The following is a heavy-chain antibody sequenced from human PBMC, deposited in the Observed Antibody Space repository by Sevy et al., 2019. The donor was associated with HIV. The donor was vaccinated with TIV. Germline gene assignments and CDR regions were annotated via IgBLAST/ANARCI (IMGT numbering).Heavy chain of an antibody. CDR2: ISSSSSTI. CDR3: ARRGNALGSSPLFDY. J-gene: IGHJ4*02. Sequence: GGFLRLSCAASGFTFSSYSMNWVRQAPGKGLEWVSYISSSSSTIYYADSVKGRFTISRDNAKNSLYLQMNSLRDEDTAVYYCARRGNALGSSPLFDYWGQGTLVTVSS. V-gene: IGHV3-48*02. D-gene: IGHD6-6*01. CDR1: GFTFSSYS.